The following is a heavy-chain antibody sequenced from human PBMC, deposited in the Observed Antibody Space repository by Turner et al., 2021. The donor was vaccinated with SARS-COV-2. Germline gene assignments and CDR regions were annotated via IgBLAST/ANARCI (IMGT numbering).Heavy chain of an antibody. J-gene: IGHJ4*02. CDR2: ISYDGSNK. V-gene: IGHV3-30-3*01. Sequence: QVQLVESGGGGVQPGRSLRLACSASGFTLSSYVMHWVRQAPSKGLEWVAVISYDGSNKYYADSVKGRFTISRNNSKNTLYLQMNSLRAEDTAVYYCARDSGDFDYWGQGTLVTVSS. D-gene: IGHD3-10*01. CDR3: ARDSGDFDY. CDR1: GFTLSSYV.